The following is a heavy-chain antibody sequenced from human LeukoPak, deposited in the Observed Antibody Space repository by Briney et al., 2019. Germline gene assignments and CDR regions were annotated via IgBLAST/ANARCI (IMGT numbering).Heavy chain of an antibody. J-gene: IGHJ6*03. CDR3: ARDRYDYLYYMDV. CDR1: GYTFTSYA. CDR2: ISGYNGNT. Sequence: ASVKVSCKASGYTFTSYAMNWVRQAPGQGLEWMGWISGYNGNTVYAQKLQGRVIMTTDTSTSTAYMELGSLRSDDTAMYYCARDRYDYLYYMDVWGKGTTVTVSS. D-gene: IGHD3-16*01. V-gene: IGHV1-18*01.